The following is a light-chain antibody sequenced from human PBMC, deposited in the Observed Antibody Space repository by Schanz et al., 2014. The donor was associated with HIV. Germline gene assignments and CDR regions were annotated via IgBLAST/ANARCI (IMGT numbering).Light chain of an antibody. J-gene: IGLJ2*01. CDR2: DVS. CDR1: SSDVGGYNY. CDR3: SSYTSNNTVL. V-gene: IGLV2-14*01. Sequence: QSALTQPASVSGSPGQSITISCTGTSSDVGGYNYVSWYQQHPGKAPKLMIYDVSNRPSGVSNRFSGSKSGNTASLTISGLQADDEADFYCSSYTSNNTVLFGGGTKLTVL.